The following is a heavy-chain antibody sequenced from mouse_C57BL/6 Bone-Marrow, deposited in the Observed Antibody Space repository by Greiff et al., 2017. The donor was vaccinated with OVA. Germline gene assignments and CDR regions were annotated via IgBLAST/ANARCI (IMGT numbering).Heavy chain of an antibody. Sequence: EVNVVESGPGLVKPSQTLSLTCSVSGYSITSDYWNWIRKFPGNKLEYMGYISHSGSTYYNPSLISRISITPDTSKNQYYLQLNSVTADDTATYYCASSRYFDVWGTGTTVTVSS. V-gene: IGHV3-8*01. CDR2: ISHSGST. CDR3: ASSRYFDV. J-gene: IGHJ1*03. CDR1: GYSITSDY.